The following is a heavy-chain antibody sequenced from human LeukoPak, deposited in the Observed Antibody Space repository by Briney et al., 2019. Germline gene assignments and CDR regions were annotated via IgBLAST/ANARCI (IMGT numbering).Heavy chain of an antibody. D-gene: IGHD3-10*01. CDR2: ISERGGST. CDR1: GISLGNYA. CDR3: AKRGVVIRGILVIGYHQEAYHYDF. J-gene: IGHJ4*02. Sequence: GGSLRLSCVVSGISLGNYAMTWVRQAPGKGLEWVSYISERGGSTTYADSVKGRFTISRDTSLNTLYLQMNNLRAEDTAVYFCAKRGVVIRGILVIGYHQEAYHYDFWGQGVLVTVSS. V-gene: IGHV3-23*01.